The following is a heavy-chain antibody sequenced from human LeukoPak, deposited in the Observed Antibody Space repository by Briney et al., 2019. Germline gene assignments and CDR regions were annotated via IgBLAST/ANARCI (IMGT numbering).Heavy chain of an antibody. CDR3: AKCSATCYANAFDI. CDR2: ISGSGSDT. Sequence: GGSLRLSCAASGFTFSSYAMSWVRPAAGKGLEWVSAISGSGSDTEYADSVKGRFTISRDNSKTTLYLQMSSLRVEDTAVYYCAKCSATCYANAFDIWGQGTMVTVSS. CDR1: GFTFSSYA. V-gene: IGHV3-23*01. J-gene: IGHJ3*02. D-gene: IGHD2-2*01.